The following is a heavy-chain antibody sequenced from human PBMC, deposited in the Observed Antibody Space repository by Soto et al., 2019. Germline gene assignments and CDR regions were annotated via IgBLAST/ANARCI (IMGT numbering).Heavy chain of an antibody. J-gene: IGHJ6*03. CDR2: MSYDGRHK. V-gene: IGHV3-30*18. D-gene: IGHD3-3*01. Sequence: GGSLRLSCAVSGFTFTDYGMHWVRRAPGKGLEWVAVMSYDGRHKSYADSVKGRFTISRDNFKNTLYLQMNSLRPEDTAVYYCAKDLGAGDYYYYMDVWGKGTTVTVSS. CDR1: GFTFTDYG. CDR3: AKDLGAGDYYYYMDV.